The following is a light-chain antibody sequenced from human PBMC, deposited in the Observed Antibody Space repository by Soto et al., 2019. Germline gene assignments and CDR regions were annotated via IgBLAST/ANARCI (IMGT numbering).Light chain of an antibody. CDR3: QQSGSSPLT. CDR2: GTT. V-gene: IGKV3-20*01. Sequence: EIVLTQSPGTLSLSPGERATLSCRASQSISSSNLAGYQQKPGQAPRLLIYGTTNRATDIPDRFSGSGFGTNFALTISRLEPEDFAVYYCQQSGSSPLTFGGGTKVEIK. J-gene: IGKJ4*02. CDR1: QSISSSN.